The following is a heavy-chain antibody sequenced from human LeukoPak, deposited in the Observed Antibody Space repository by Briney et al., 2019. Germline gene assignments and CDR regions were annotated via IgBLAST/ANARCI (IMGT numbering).Heavy chain of an antibody. CDR3: AKILKGYDILTGLPPPYYYYGMDV. D-gene: IGHD3-9*01. Sequence: GSLRLSCAASGFTFSSYGMHWVRQAPGKGLEWVAVISYDGSNKYYADSVKGRFTISRDNSKNTLYLQMNSLRAEDTAVYYCAKILKGYDILTGLPPPYYYYGMDVWGQGTTVTVSS. CDR1: GFTFSSYG. J-gene: IGHJ6*02. CDR2: ISYDGSNK. V-gene: IGHV3-30*18.